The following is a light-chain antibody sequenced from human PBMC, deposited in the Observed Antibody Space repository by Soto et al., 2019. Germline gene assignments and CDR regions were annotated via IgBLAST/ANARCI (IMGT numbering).Light chain of an antibody. Sequence: QSVLTQPASVSGSPGQSITISCTGTSSDVGGYKYVSWYQQHPGKAPKLMIYEVSNRPSGVSARFSGSKSGNTASLTISGLQAEDEGDYYCSSYTISSTRYVFGTGTKLTVL. V-gene: IGLV2-14*03. CDR1: SSDVGGYKY. CDR2: EVS. J-gene: IGLJ1*01. CDR3: SSYTISSTRYV.